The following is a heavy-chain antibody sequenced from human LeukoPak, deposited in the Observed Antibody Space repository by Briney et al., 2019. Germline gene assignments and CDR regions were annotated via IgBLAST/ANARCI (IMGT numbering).Heavy chain of an antibody. J-gene: IGHJ6*02. Sequence: GGSLRLSCAASGFTVSSNYMSWVRQAPGKGLEWVSVIYSGGSTYYADSVKGRFTISRDNSKNTLYLQMNSLRAEDTAVYYCATFGFTNYYYGMDVWGQGTTVTVSS. V-gene: IGHV3-53*01. CDR1: GFTVSSNY. CDR2: IYSGGST. D-gene: IGHD3-10*01. CDR3: ATFGFTNYYYGMDV.